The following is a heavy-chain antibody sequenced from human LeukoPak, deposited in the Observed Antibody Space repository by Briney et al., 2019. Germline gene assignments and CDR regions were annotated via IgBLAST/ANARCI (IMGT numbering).Heavy chain of an antibody. J-gene: IGHJ3*02. CDR2: INSDGSSA. Sequence: PGGSLRLSCAASGFIFTNYWMHWVRQAPGKGLVWVSRINSDGSSASYADPVKGQFTISRDNAKNTLYLQMNSLRAEDTAVYYCARVSSVWDAFDIWGQGTVVTVSS. V-gene: IGHV3-74*01. CDR1: GFIFTNYW. D-gene: IGHD6-19*01. CDR3: ARVSSVWDAFDI.